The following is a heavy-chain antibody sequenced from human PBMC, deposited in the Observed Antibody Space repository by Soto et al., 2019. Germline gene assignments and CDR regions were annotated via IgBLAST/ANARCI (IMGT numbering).Heavy chain of an antibody. CDR3: ARGGTIILWLGVEDQRYGMDV. CDR2: ISSSSSTI. CDR1: GFTFSSYS. Sequence: EVQLVESGGGLVQPGGSLRLSCAASGFTFSSYSMNWVRQAPGKGLEWVSYISSSSSTIYYADSVKGRFTISRDNTKNQLYLQMNSPSDEATAVYYCARGGTIILWLGVEDQRYGMDVWGQGTTVTVSS. J-gene: IGHJ6*02. V-gene: IGHV3-48*02. D-gene: IGHD3-10*01.